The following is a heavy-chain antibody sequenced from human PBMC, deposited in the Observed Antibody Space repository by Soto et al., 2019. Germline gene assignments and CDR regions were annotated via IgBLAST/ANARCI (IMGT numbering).Heavy chain of an antibody. CDR3: AREYSSSARYYYGMDV. J-gene: IGHJ6*02. CDR1: GYTFTGYY. Sequence: AAVKVSCKASGYTFTGYYMHWVRQAPGQGLEWMGWINPNSGGTNYAQKFQGWVTMTRDTSISTAYMELSRLRSDDTAVYYCAREYSSSARYYYGMDVWGQGPTVT. D-gene: IGHD6-6*01. CDR2: INPNSGGT. V-gene: IGHV1-2*04.